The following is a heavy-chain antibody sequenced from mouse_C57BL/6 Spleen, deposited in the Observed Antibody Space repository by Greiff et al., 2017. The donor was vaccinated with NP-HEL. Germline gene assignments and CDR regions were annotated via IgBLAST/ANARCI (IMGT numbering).Heavy chain of an antibody. CDR3: TRDYYYGSSDVWFDY. D-gene: IGHD1-1*01. J-gene: IGHJ3*01. CDR2: IDPETGGT. CDR1: GYTFTDYE. V-gene: IGHV1-15*01. Sequence: QVQLQQSGAELVRPGASVTLSCKASGYTFTDYEMHWVKQTPVHGLEWIGAIDPETGGTAYNQKFKGKAILTADKSSSTAYMELRSLTSEDSAVYYCTRDYYYGSSDVWFDYWGQGTLVTVSA.